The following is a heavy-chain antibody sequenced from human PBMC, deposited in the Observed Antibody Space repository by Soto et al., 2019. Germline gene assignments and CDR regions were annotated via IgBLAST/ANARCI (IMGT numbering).Heavy chain of an antibody. CDR2: IIPIFGTA. V-gene: IGHV1-69*12. Sequence: QVQLVQSGAEVKKAGSSVKVSCKASGGTFGSYAISWVRQAPGQGLEWMGGIIPIFGTANYAQKFKGRVTINEDEPTSTAYMELISLRYEATAVYYCARGSEGELHATLEYWGQGTLVTVSS. D-gene: IGHD1-26*01. CDR3: ARGSEGELHATLEY. CDR1: GGTFGSYA. J-gene: IGHJ4*02.